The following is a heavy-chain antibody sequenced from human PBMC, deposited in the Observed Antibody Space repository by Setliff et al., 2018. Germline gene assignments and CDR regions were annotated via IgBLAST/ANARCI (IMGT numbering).Heavy chain of an antibody. CDR2: VYYSGST. Sequence: SETLSLTCAVSDYSISSGYYWGWIRQPPGKGLEWIGSVYYSGSTYYNPSLKSRVTISVDTSKNQFSLKLSSVTAADTAVYYCARGYSGYDYLKPFDYWGQGTLVTVS. D-gene: IGHD5-12*01. J-gene: IGHJ4*02. V-gene: IGHV4-38-2*01. CDR1: DYSISSGYY. CDR3: ARGYSGYDYLKPFDY.